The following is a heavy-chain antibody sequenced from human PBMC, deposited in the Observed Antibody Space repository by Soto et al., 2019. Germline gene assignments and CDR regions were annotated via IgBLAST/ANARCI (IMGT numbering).Heavy chain of an antibody. D-gene: IGHD6-19*01. J-gene: IGHJ4*01. CDR1: GFTFRNHW. CDR2: IRQDGNEN. CDR3: ARDHIDGWKFDC. Sequence: EVQLVESGGGLVQPGGSLRLSCAASGFTFRNHWMSWVRQAPGKGLEWVANIRQDGNENYYVDSVNGRFTTSRDNTKNLCYLQMNSLRAEDTAVYYCARDHIDGWKFDCWGRGILVTVSS. V-gene: IGHV3-7*01.